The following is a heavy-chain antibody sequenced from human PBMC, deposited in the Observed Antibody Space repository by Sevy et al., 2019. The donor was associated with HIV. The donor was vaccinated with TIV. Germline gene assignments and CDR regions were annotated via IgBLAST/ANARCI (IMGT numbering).Heavy chain of an antibody. V-gene: IGHV3-9*01. J-gene: IGHJ4*01. CDR2: ISWNSGSI. CDR3: ARDRDDGYCTNGVCFNFDN. CDR1: GFTFDDYA. D-gene: IGHD2-8*01. Sequence: GGSLRLSCAASGFTFDDYAMHWVRQAPGKGLEWVSGISWNSGSIDYADSVKGRFTISRDNAKNSQYLQMKSLRTDDTALYYCARDRDDGYCTNGVCFNFDNWGQGTLVTVSS.